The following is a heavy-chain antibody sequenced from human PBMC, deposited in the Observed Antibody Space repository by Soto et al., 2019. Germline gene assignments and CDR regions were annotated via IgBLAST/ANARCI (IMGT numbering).Heavy chain of an antibody. V-gene: IGHV3-11*05. D-gene: IGHD3-9*01. J-gene: IGHJ3*01. CDR1: GFTFSDYY. CDR3: ATSYFDILTGWDAFDL. Sequence: VQLVESGGGLVKPGGSLRLTCAASGFTFSDYYMSWIRQAPGKGREWMSYISGSTIYTDYADSVKGRFTISRDNSNNSLYLQMNGLRAGDTAVYYCATSYFDILTGWDAFDLWGQGTMVTVSS. CDR2: ISGSTIYT.